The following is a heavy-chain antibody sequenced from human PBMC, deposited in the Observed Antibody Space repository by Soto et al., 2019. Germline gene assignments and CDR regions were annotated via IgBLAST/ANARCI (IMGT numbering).Heavy chain of an antibody. V-gene: IGHV1-18*01. CDR1: GYTFTSYG. D-gene: IGHD2-15*01. CDR2: ISAYNGNT. CDR3: ARDKDRQRVVVVAASDY. J-gene: IGHJ4*02. Sequence: QVQLVQSGAEVKKPGASVKVSCKASGYTFTSYGISWVRQAPGQGLEWMGWISAYNGNTNYAQKLQGRVTMTTDTSTSTAYRELRRLSSDDPAVYYCARDKDRQRVVVVAASDYWGQGTLVTVSS.